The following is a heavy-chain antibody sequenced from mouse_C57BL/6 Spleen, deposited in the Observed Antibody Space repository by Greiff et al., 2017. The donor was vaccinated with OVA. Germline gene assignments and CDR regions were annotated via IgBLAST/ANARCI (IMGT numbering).Heavy chain of an antibody. J-gene: IGHJ1*03. V-gene: IGHV3-6*01. CDR1: GFSITGGYN. Sequence: EVKLEESGPGLVKPSQSLSFTCSVSGFSITGGYNWNWIRQFPGNKLEWMGFISYAGSNNYNPSLQNRISLTRDPSKNQVFLQLKSVTTEDTATYYCARGASRYFDVWGTGTTVTVSS. CDR3: ARGASRYFDV. CDR2: ISYAGSN. D-gene: IGHD3-1*01.